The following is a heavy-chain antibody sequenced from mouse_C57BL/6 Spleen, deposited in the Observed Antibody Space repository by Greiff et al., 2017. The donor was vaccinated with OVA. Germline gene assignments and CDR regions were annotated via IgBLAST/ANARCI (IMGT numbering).Heavy chain of an antibody. Sequence: EVLLVESGGGLVKPGGSLKLSCAASGFTFSDYGMHWVRQAPEKGLEWVAYISRGSSTIYYADTVKGRFTISRDNAKNTLFLQMTSLRSEDTAMYYCARRYYGSYAMDYWGQGTSVTVSS. CDR3: ARRYYGSYAMDY. CDR1: GFTFSDYG. J-gene: IGHJ4*01. D-gene: IGHD1-1*01. V-gene: IGHV5-17*01. CDR2: ISRGSSTI.